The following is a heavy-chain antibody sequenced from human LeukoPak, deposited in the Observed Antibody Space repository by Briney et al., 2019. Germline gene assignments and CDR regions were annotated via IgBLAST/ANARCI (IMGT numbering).Heavy chain of an antibody. Sequence: GGSLRLSCAASGFTFSSYAMSWVRQAPGKGLEWGSAISGSGGSTYYADSVKGRFTISRDNSKNTLYLQMNSLRAEDTAVYYCAKVTYYYDSSGYYADAFDIWGQGTMVTVSS. D-gene: IGHD3-22*01. J-gene: IGHJ3*02. V-gene: IGHV3-23*01. CDR1: GFTFSSYA. CDR2: ISGSGGST. CDR3: AKVTYYYDSSGYYADAFDI.